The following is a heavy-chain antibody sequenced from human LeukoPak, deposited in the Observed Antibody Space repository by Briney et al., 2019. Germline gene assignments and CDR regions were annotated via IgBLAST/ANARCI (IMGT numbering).Heavy chain of an antibody. J-gene: IGHJ4*02. CDR1: GFTFSICW. D-gene: IGHD2-2*01. CDR2: INSVGSIK. CDR3: VRPDIVTVPLGC. Sequence: GGSLRLSCAASGFTFSICWMHGVRQARGKGLVWVSRINSVGSIKDYADSVKGRFTISRDNAKNTLYLQVNSLGAEDTAIYYCVRPDIVTVPLGCWGQGTLVTVSS. V-gene: IGHV3-74*01.